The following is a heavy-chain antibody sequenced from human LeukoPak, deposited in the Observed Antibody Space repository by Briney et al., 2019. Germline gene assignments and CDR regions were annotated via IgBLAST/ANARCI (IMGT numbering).Heavy chain of an antibody. J-gene: IGHJ4*02. V-gene: IGHV4-59*01. CDR3: VRDRELFY. CDR2: VYNSGST. CDR1: GGSISIYY. D-gene: IGHD1-7*01. Sequence: SETLSLTCTVSGGSISIYYWSCIRQPPGKGLEWLGYVYNSGSTDYNPSLKSRVTISADTSKNQFSLKLSSVTAADTAVYYCVRDRELFYWGQGTLVTVSS.